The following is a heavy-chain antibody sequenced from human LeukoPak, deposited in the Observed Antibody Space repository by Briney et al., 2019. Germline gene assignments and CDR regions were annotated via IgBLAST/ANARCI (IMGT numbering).Heavy chain of an antibody. V-gene: IGHV4-59*08. CDR1: GGSVSSYY. Sequence: PSETLSLTCIVSGGSVSSYYWSWIRQPPGKGLEWIGYIYYSGSTNYNPSLKSRVTISVDTSKNQFSLKLSSVTAADTAVYYCARTPNRYCSSTSCYAGYYYMDVWGQGTTVTVSS. CDR2: IYYSGST. D-gene: IGHD2-2*01. J-gene: IGHJ6*03. CDR3: ARTPNRYCSSTSCYAGYYYMDV.